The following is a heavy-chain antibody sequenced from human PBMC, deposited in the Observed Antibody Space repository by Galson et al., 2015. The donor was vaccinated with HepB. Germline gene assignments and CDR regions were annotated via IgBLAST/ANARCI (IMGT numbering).Heavy chain of an antibody. D-gene: IGHD3-10*01. CDR1: GFTFSSHD. V-gene: IGHV3-33*08. CDR3: ATDLIDYYGSGSLFDN. J-gene: IGHJ4*02. CDR2: IWYDGSNK. Sequence: SLRLSCAASGFTFSSHDMSWVRQAPGKGLEWVAIIWYDGSNKYYADSVKGRFTISRDNSKNTLYLQINSLRAEDTAVYYCATDLIDYYGSGSLFDNWGQGTLVIVSS.